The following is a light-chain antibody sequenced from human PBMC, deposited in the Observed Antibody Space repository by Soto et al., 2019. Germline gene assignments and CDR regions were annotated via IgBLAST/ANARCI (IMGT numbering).Light chain of an antibody. CDR3: KQYGRAKWA. J-gene: IGKJ1*01. CDR2: GAS. V-gene: IGKV3-20*01. Sequence: EIVLTQSPATLSLSTGERATLSCRASQSVSSSYLAWYQQKPGQAPRLLIYGASSRATGIPDRLSGSGSGTDFTLTIRRVETEDLAVYYWKQYGRAKWACAQGTKVDSK. CDR1: QSVSSSY.